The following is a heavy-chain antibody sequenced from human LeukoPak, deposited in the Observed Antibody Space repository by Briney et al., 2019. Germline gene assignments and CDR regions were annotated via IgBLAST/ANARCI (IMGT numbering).Heavy chain of an antibody. V-gene: IGHV4-61*10. CDR2: IYYSGST. J-gene: IGHJ6*03. Sequence: PSETLSLTCTVSGGSISSGSYYWSWIRQPAGKGLEWIGYIYYSGSTNYNPSLKSRVTISVDTSKNQFSLKLSSVTAADTAVYYCARRPTYYYGSGSLRVYYYYMDVWGKGTTVTISS. CDR3: ARRPTYYYGSGSLRVYYYYMDV. CDR1: GGSISSGSYY. D-gene: IGHD3-10*01.